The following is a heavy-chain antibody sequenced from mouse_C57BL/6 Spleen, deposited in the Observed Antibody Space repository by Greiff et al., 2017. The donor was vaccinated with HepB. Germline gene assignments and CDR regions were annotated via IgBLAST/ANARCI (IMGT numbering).Heavy chain of an antibody. CDR1: GFTFTDYY. J-gene: IGHJ4*01. D-gene: IGHD2-4*01. CDR3: ARSYDYDWVYYAMDY. CDR2: IRNKANGYTT. Sequence: VQLKESGGGLVQPGGSLSLSCAASGFTFTDYYMSWVRQPPGKALEWLGFIRNKANGYTTEYSASVKGRFTISRDNSQSILYLQMNALRAEDSATYYCARSYDYDWVYYAMDYWGQGTSVTVSS. V-gene: IGHV7-3*01.